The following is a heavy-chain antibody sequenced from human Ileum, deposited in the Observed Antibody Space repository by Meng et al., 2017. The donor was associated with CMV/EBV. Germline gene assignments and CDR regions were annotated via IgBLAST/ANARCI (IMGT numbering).Heavy chain of an antibody. CDR3: GKGSKWAIF. Sequence: RLSCAASGFTFYKYAMTWVRQAPGKGLDWVSSISGRSEETYYGDSVKGRFTVSRDNSKNTVYLQMNTLRAEDTAVYYCGKGSKWAIFGGQGTLVTVSS. CDR1: GFTFYKYA. V-gene: IGHV3-23*01. CDR2: ISGRSEET. J-gene: IGHJ4*02. D-gene: IGHD3-3*01.